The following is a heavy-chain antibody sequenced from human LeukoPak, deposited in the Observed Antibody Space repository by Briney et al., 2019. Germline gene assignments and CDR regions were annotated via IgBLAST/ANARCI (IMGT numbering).Heavy chain of an antibody. Sequence: SQTLSLTCTVSGGSISSGGYYWSWIRQPPGKGLKWIGYIYHSGSTYYNPSLKSRVTISVDRSKNQFSLKLSSVTAADTAVYYCARHARCSSSTSCYRRKYFDYWGQGTMVTVSS. CDR3: ARHARCSSSTSCYRRKYFDY. J-gene: IGHJ4*03. V-gene: IGHV4-30-2*01. D-gene: IGHD2-2*02. CDR2: IYHSGST. CDR1: GGSISSGGYY.